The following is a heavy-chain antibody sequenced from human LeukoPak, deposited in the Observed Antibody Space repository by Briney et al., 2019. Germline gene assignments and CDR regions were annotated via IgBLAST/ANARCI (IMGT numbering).Heavy chain of an antibody. V-gene: IGHV4-38-2*01. CDR1: GYSISSGYY. CDR3: ASIPAAINY. Sequence: SETLSLTCAVAGYSISSGYYWGWIRQPPGKGLEWIGSICHSGSTYYNPSLKSRVTISVDTSKNQFSLKLSSVTAADTAVYYCASIPAAINYWGQGTLVTVSS. CDR2: ICHSGST. D-gene: IGHD2-2*02. J-gene: IGHJ4*02.